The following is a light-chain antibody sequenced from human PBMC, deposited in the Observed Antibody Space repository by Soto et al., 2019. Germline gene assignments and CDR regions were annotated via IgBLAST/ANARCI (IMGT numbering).Light chain of an antibody. CDR2: EVS. CDR1: SSDVGGYNY. J-gene: IGLJ1*01. CDR3: SSYTRRSTSYV. V-gene: IGLV2-14*01. Sequence: QSALTQPASVSGSPGQSITISCTGTSSDVGGYNYVSWYQQHPGKAPKLMIYEVSNRPSRVSNRFSGSKSGNTASLTISGLQAEDEADYYCSSYTRRSTSYVFGTG.